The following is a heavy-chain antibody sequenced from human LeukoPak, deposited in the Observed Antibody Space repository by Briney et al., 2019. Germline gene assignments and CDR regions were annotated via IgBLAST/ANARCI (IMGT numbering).Heavy chain of an antibody. D-gene: IGHD2-21*01. J-gene: IGHJ5*02. CDR3: ARHSTIVTERWFDP. CDR1: GGSFSGYY. CDR2: INHSGST. V-gene: IGHV4-34*01. Sequence: PSETLSLTCAVYGGSFSGYYWSWIRQPPGKELEWIGEINHSGSTNYNPSLKSRVTISVDTSKNQFSLKLSSVTAADTAVYYCARHSTIVTERWFDPWGQGTLVTVSS.